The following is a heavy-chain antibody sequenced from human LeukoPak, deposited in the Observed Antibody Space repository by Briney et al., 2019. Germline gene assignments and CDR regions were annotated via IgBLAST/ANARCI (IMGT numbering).Heavy chain of an antibody. CDR3: TRDNWGYVN. D-gene: IGHD7-27*01. Sequence: PGGSLRLSCAASGFTFSGYFMDRVRQAPGKGLEWVGRIKKKPDSYTTQYAASVKGRFTISKDDSKSSLYLQMNSLKIEDTAVYYCTRDNWGYVNWGRGTLVTVSS. V-gene: IGHV3-72*01. CDR2: IKKKPDSYTT. J-gene: IGHJ4*02. CDR1: GFTFSGYF.